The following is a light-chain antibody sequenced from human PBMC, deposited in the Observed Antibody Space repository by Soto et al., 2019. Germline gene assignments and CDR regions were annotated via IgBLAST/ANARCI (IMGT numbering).Light chain of an antibody. J-gene: IGLJ1*01. CDR3: HMLVRCSRHC. Sequence: SVASWNTGRINGDKNNIGSKSVHWYQQKPGQAPVLVVDDDSDLPSGIPERFSGSYSGNTATLTSCWDEAGDEDYYFCHMLVRCSRHCFGSGTKV. V-gene: IGLV3-21*03. CDR2: DDS. CDR1: NIGSKS.